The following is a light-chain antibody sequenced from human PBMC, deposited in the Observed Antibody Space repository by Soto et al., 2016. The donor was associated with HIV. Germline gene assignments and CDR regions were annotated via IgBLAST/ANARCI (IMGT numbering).Light chain of an antibody. Sequence: DVVLTQSPLSLPVTPGEPASISCRSSQSLLQSPQLLIYLGSNRASGVPDRFSGSGSGTDFTLKISRVEAEDVGVYYCMQALQTPGFSQGTKLEIK. J-gene: IGKJ2*03. CDR1: QSLL. V-gene: IGKV2-28*01. CDR2: LGS. CDR3: MQALQTPG.